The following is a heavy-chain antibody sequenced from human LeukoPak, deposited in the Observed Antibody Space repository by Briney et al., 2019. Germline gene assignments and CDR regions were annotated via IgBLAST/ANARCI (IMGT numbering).Heavy chain of an antibody. Sequence: GESLEISCKGSGYSFTSYWIGWMRQMPGKGLEWMGIIYPGDSDTRYSPSFQGQVTISADKSISTAYLQWSSLKASDTAMYYCARAAYCSGGSCYSGGGYYWGQGTLVTVSS. CDR2: IYPGDSDT. CDR3: ARAAYCSGGSCYSGGGYY. D-gene: IGHD2-15*01. CDR1: GYSFTSYW. V-gene: IGHV5-51*01. J-gene: IGHJ4*02.